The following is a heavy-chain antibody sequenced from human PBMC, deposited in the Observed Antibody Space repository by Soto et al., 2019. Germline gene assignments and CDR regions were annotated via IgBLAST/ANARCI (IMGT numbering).Heavy chain of an antibody. Sequence: QVTLKESGPVLVKPTETLTLTCTVSGFSLSNARMGVSWIRQPPGKALEWLAHIFSNDEKSYSTSLKSRLTISKDTSKSQVVLTMTNMDPVDTATCYCARRYEGRFPTPLDYWGQGTLVTVSS. V-gene: IGHV2-26*01. CDR2: IFSNDEK. D-gene: IGHD3-10*01. J-gene: IGHJ4*02. CDR1: GFSLSNARMG. CDR3: ARRYEGRFPTPLDY.